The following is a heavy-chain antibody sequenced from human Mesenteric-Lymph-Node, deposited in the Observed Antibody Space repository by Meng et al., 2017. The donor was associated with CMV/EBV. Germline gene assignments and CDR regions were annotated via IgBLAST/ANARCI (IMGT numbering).Heavy chain of an antibody. V-gene: IGHV4-59*01. CDR2: ISYTGST. J-gene: IGHJ4*02. CDR1: GGSIGSYY. Sequence: SETLSLTCTISGGSIGSYYWNWIRQPPGKGLEWIGYISYTGSTNYNPSLKSRVTISVDTSNNQFSLRMRSVTAADAAVYYCARVGGYYDSSGYLGYWGQGTLVTVSS. D-gene: IGHD3-22*01. CDR3: ARVGGYYDSSGYLGY.